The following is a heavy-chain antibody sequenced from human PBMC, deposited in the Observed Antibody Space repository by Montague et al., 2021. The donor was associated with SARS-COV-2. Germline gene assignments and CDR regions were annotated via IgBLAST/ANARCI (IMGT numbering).Heavy chain of an antibody. CDR3: AREQTEFDNRWSYYNYNYGLDV. D-gene: IGHD3-10*01. J-gene: IGHJ6*02. CDR2: ISYDGSKT. CDR1: GFTFNAFA. V-gene: IGHV3-30*04. Sequence: SLRLSCAASGFTFNAFAMHWVRQAPGKGLEWVAVISYDGSKTFTADSVKGRVTISRDNSKNTLSLQMNSLRPEDTAVYYCAREQTEFDNRWSYYNYNYGLDVWGQGITVTVSS.